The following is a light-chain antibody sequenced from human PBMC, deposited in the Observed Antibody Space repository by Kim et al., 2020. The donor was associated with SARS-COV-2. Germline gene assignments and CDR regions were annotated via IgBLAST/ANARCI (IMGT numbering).Light chain of an antibody. CDR1: KLGDKY. CDR3: QAWDSNIVV. J-gene: IGLJ2*01. V-gene: IGLV3-1*01. CDR2: QDT. Sequence: SVSQGQQASFTCYGDKLGDKYTCWYQKKPGQSPVLVMFQDTKRPSGIPERFSGSSSGNTATLTITGTQAVDEADYYCQAWDSNIVVFGGGTQLTVL.